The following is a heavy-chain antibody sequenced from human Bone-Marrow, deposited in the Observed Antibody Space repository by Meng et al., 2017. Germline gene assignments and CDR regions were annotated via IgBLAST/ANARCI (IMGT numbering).Heavy chain of an antibody. D-gene: IGHD5-18*01. CDR3: ARAGIQLWLYY. CDR1: GFTFTSYD. V-gene: IGHV1-8*01. J-gene: IGHJ4*02. CDR2: MNPNSGNT. Sequence: QVKLLMVVAEMKKPGAPVKVSCKASGFTFTSYDINLVRQATEQGLEWMGWMNPNSGNTGYAQKFQGRVTMTRNTSISTAYMELSSLRSEDTAVYYCARAGIQLWLYYWGQGTLVTVSS.